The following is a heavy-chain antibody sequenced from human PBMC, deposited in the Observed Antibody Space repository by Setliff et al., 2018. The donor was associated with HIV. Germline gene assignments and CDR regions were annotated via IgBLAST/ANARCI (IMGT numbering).Heavy chain of an antibody. J-gene: IGHJ4*01. CDR2: IYGNGNT. V-gene: IGHV4-61*05. CDR1: GGSISSSSYY. Sequence: SETLSLTCTVSGGSISSSSYYWGWIRQPPGKGLEWIGYIYGNGNTKYNRFLNSRVTMSVDTSKNQFSLNLNSVTAADTAMYYCARLDSSIFGTIKPLHHFDYWGQGLMVTVSS. CDR3: ARLDSSIFGTIKPLHHFDY. D-gene: IGHD3-3*01.